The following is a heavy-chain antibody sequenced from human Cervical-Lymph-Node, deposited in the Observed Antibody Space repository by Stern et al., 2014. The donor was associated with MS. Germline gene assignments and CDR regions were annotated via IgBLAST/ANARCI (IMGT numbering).Heavy chain of an antibody. V-gene: IGHV4-39*01. CDR3: ARQGYCSGATCYYWYFDL. J-gene: IGHJ2*01. CDR1: GGSMTSYH. Sequence: QLQLQESGPGLVKPSETLSLTCIVSGGSMTSYHWGWIRQPPGKGLEWIGTVYFSGITYYNPSLNNRVTIPAHTNQFSLKLTSVTAADTAVYYCARQGYCSGATCYYWYFDLWGRGTLVTVSS. CDR2: VYFSGIT. D-gene: IGHD2-15*01.